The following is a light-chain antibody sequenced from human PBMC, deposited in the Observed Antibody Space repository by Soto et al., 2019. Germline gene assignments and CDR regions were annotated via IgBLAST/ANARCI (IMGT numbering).Light chain of an antibody. CDR2: DAS. V-gene: IGKV3-11*01. J-gene: IGKJ5*01. CDR1: QSVSRY. Sequence: DIVLTQSPATLSSSPGARASLSFRASQSVSRYLAWYQQKPGQAPRLLIYDASNRATGIPARFSGSGSGTDFTLTISSLEPEDFAVYYCQQRSNWITFGQGTRLEIK. CDR3: QQRSNWIT.